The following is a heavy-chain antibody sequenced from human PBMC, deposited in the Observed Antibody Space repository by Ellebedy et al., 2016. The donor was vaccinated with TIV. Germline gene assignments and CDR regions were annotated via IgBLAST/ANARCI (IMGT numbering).Heavy chain of an antibody. CDR3: ARGPGIAVAVDY. Sequence: GGSLRLXXAASGFTFSNAWMSWVRQAPGKGLEWVGRIRSKANSYATAYAASVKGRFTISRDDSKNTAYLQMNSLKTEDTAVYYCARGPGIAVAVDYWGQGTLVTVSS. CDR1: GFTFSNAW. V-gene: IGHV3-73*01. D-gene: IGHD6-19*01. CDR2: IRSKANSYAT. J-gene: IGHJ4*02.